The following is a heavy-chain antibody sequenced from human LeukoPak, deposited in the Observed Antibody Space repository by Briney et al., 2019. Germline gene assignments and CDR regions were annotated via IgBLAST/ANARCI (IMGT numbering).Heavy chain of an antibody. CDR2: IYSGGST. CDR3: VTIFGVVITRPNYYGMDV. D-gene: IGHD3-3*01. CDR1: GFTFSSYA. J-gene: IGHJ6*02. V-gene: IGHV3-53*01. Sequence: PGGSLRLSCAASGFTFSSYAMSWVRQAPGKGLEWVSVIYSGGSTYYADSVKGRFTISRDNSKNTLYLQMNSLRAEDTAVYYCVTIFGVVITRPNYYGMDVWGQGTTVTVSS.